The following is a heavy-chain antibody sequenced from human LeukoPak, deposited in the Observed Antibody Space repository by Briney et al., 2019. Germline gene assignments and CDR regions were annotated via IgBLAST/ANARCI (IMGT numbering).Heavy chain of an antibody. D-gene: IGHD1-26*01. CDR1: GFAFSSYW. Sequence: GGSLRLSCAASGFAFSSYWMHWVRQAPGKGLVWVSRINSDGSSTSYADSVKGRFTISRDNAKNTLYVEMNSLRAEDTAVYFCARETPSGSGRAYDIWGQGTMVTVSS. V-gene: IGHV3-74*01. J-gene: IGHJ3*02. CDR2: INSDGSST. CDR3: ARETPSGSGRAYDI.